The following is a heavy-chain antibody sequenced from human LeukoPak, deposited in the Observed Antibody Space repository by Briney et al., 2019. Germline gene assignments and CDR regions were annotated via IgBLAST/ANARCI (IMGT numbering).Heavy chain of an antibody. D-gene: IGHD3-9*01. CDR3: AREVDDILTGYKSDY. J-gene: IGHJ4*02. Sequence: SVKVSCKASGGTLSSYAISWVRQAPGQGLEWMGGIIPIFGTANYAQKFQGRVTITADESTSTAYMELSSLRSEDTAVCYCAREVDDILTGYKSDYWGQGTLVTVSS. V-gene: IGHV1-69*13. CDR1: GGTLSSYA. CDR2: IIPIFGTA.